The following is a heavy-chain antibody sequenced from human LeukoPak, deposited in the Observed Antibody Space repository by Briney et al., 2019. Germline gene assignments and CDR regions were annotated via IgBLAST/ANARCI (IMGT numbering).Heavy chain of an antibody. CDR3: ARSYGDYAMYYFDY. CDR1: GNSISSGDNY. CDR2: IYTSGSI. V-gene: IGHV4-61*02. D-gene: IGHD4-17*01. J-gene: IGHJ4*02. Sequence: PSETLSLTCTVSGNSISSGDNYWSWIRQPAGKGLEWIGRIYTSGSINYNPSLKSRVTISGDTSKNQFSLKLSSVTAADTAVYYCARSYGDYAMYYFDYWGQGTLVTVSS.